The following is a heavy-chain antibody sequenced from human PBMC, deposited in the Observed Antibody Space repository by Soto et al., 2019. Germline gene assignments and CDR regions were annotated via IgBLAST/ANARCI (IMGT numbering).Heavy chain of an antibody. CDR1: GGSISSYY. V-gene: IGHV4-59*01. CDR3: ARVSGYGDRYYSYYYMDV. Sequence: QVQLQESGPGLVKPSETLSLTCTVSGGSISSYYWSWIRQPPGKGLEWIGYIYYSGSTNYNPSLKSRVTISVDTSKNQFSLKLSSVTAADTAVYYCARVSGYGDRYYSYYYMDVWGKGTTVTVSS. CDR2: IYYSGST. D-gene: IGHD4-17*01. J-gene: IGHJ6*03.